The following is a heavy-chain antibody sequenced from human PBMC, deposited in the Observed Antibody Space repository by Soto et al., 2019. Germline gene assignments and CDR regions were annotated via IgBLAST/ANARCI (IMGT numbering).Heavy chain of an antibody. CDR2: ISYDGSNK. CDR1: GFTFSSYA. V-gene: IGHV3-30-3*01. J-gene: IGHJ4*02. CDR3: AREGVAGTSRGDY. Sequence: QVQLVESGGGVVQPGRSLRLSYAASGFTFSSYAMHWVRQAPGKGLEWVAVISYDGSNKYYADSVKGRFTISRDNSKNTLYLQMNSLRAEDTAVYYCAREGVAGTSRGDYWGQGTLVTVSS. D-gene: IGHD6-19*01.